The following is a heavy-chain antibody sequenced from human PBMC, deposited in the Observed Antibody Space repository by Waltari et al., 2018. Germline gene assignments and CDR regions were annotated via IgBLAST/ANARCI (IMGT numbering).Heavy chain of an antibody. V-gene: IGHV3-53*01. CDR2: FFAGGTT. J-gene: IGHJ5*02. CDR3: ARAGLGSPMEWLRVFDR. Sequence: EVQLVESGGGLARPGGSLRLSCSAPGFPAPYTYMCWVRQAPGKGLEWVSVFFAGGTTYYADSVKGRFTISRDQSKSMLYLEMNSLRDEDTAIYYCARAGLGSPMEWLRVFDRWGQGTLVTVSS. CDR1: GFPAPYTY. D-gene: IGHD5-12*01.